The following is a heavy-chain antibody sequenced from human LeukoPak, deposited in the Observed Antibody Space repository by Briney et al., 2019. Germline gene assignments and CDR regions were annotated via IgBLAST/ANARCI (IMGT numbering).Heavy chain of an antibody. CDR3: ASLDCSSTSCYTRYFDY. V-gene: IGHV4-34*01. CDR2: INHSGST. J-gene: IGHJ4*02. D-gene: IGHD2-2*02. CDR1: GGSISSYY. Sequence: SETLSLTCTVSGGSISSYYWSWIRQPPGKGLEWIGEINHSGSTNYNPSLKSRVTISVDTSKNQFSLKLSSVTAADTAVYYCASLDCSSTSCYTRYFDYRGQGTLVTVSS.